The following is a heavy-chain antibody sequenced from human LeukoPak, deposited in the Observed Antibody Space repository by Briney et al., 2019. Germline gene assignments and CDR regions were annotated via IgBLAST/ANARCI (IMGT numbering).Heavy chain of an antibody. CDR1: GYTFTGYY. V-gene: IGHV1-2*02. D-gene: IGHD5-18*01. CDR3: ARLKVDTATGGSDY. CDR2: INPNSGGT. Sequence: ASVKVSCKASGYTFTGYYMHWVRQAPGQGLEWLGWINPNSGGTNYAQKFQGRVTMTRDTSISTAYMELSRLRSDDTAVYYCARLKVDTATGGSDYWGQGTLVTVSS. J-gene: IGHJ4*02.